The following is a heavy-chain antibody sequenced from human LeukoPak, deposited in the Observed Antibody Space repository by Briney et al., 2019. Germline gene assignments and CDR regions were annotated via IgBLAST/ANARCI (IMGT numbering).Heavy chain of an antibody. V-gene: IGHV4-59*01. CDR2: IYYSGST. Sequence: PSETLSLTCTVSGGSISSYYWSWIRQPPGKGLEWLGYIYYSGSTNYNPSLKSRVTISVDTSKNQFSLKLSSVTAADTAVYYCARAYGDGYNYDYWGQGTLVTVSS. J-gene: IGHJ4*02. CDR1: GGSISSYY. CDR3: ARAYGDGYNYDY. D-gene: IGHD5-24*01.